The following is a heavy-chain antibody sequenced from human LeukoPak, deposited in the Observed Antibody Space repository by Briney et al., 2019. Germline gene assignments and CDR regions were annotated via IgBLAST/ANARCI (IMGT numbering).Heavy chain of an antibody. Sequence: SQTLPLTCDISGDSDSSNSVTWDWIKQSPSRGLEWLGRTYYMSKWSNDYAVSVKSRITINPDTSKNQFSLHLNSVTPEDTAVYYCTGTYRYAMDVWGQGTTVTVSS. CDR1: GDSDSSNSVT. CDR3: TGTYRYAMDV. CDR2: TYYMSKWSN. V-gene: IGHV6-1*01. J-gene: IGHJ6*02.